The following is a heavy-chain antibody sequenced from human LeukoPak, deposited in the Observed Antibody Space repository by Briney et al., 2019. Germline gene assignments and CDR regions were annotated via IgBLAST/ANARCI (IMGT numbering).Heavy chain of an antibody. Sequence: GGSLRLSCAASGFTFSSYWMGWVRQAPGKGLVWVSRINSDGSSTSYADSVKGRFTISRDNAKNTLYLQMNSLRAEDTAVYYCARDAAAGPGYYYMDVWGKGTTVTVSS. CDR1: GFTFSSYW. CDR2: INSDGSST. J-gene: IGHJ6*03. CDR3: ARDAAAGPGYYYMDV. D-gene: IGHD6-13*01. V-gene: IGHV3-74*01.